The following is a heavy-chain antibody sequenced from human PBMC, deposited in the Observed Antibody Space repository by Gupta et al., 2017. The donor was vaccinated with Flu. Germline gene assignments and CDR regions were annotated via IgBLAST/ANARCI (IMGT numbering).Heavy chain of an antibody. CDR2: ISSSSSYI. Sequence: NWVRQAPVKGLEWVSSISSSSSYIHYADSVKGRFTISRDNAKNSLYLQMNSLRAEDTAVYFCARGFRVGDFDYWGQGTLVTVSS. J-gene: IGHJ4*02. CDR3: ARGFRVGDFDY. D-gene: IGHD1-26*01. V-gene: IGHV3-21*01.